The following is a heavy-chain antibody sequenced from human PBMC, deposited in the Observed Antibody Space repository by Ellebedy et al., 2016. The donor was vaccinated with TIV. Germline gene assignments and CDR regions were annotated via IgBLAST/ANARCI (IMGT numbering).Heavy chain of an antibody. D-gene: IGHD4-17*01. CDR3: ARQGGDRDDY. V-gene: IGHV5-10-1*01. J-gene: IGHJ4*02. CDR1: GYSFTSYW. CDR2: IDPSDSYT. Sequence: GESLKISXKGSGYSFTSYWIGWVRQMPGKGLEWIGRIDPSDSYTNYSPSFQGLVTISVDKSISTAYLQWSSLEASDTAMYYCARQGGDRDDYWGQGTLVTVSS.